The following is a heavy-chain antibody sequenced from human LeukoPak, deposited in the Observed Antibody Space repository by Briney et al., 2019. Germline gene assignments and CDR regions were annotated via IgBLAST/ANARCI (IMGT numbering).Heavy chain of an antibody. J-gene: IGHJ1*01. V-gene: IGHV3-30*02. Sequence: GGSLRLSCVASGFTFSSYGMHWVRQAPGKGLEWVAFIRNDGSSQSFADSVKGRFTISRDNSKNTVYVEIKSLRRDYTAVYYCAKSTYMVREEIQHWGQGTLVIVSS. D-gene: IGHD3-10*01. CDR1: GFTFSSYG. CDR3: AKSTYMVREEIQH. CDR2: IRNDGSSQ.